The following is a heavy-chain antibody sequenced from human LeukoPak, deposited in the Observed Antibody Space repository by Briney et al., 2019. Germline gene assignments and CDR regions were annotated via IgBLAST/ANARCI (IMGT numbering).Heavy chain of an antibody. D-gene: IGHD3-22*01. Sequence: SETLSLTCAVYGGSFSGYYWSWIRQPPGKALEWIGEINLTGRTNYNPSLKSRVTISLDTSKNQFSLKLNSVTAADTAVYYCARDRWDSSGYYSLDYWGQGTLVTVSS. V-gene: IGHV4-34*01. CDR2: INLTGRT. CDR3: ARDRWDSSGYYSLDY. J-gene: IGHJ4*02. CDR1: GGSFSGYY.